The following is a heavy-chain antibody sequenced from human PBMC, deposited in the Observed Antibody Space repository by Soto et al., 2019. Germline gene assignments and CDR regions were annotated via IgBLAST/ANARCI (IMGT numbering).Heavy chain of an antibody. CDR3: ARVNYDFWSGYYYYGMDV. Sequence: SETLSLTCTVSGGSISSYYWSWIRQPPGKGLEWIGYIYYSGSTNYNPSLKSRVTISVDTSKNQFSLKLSSVTAADTAVYYCARVNYDFWSGYYYYGMDVWGQGTTVTV. D-gene: IGHD3-3*01. J-gene: IGHJ6*02. V-gene: IGHV4-59*01. CDR2: IYYSGST. CDR1: GGSISSYY.